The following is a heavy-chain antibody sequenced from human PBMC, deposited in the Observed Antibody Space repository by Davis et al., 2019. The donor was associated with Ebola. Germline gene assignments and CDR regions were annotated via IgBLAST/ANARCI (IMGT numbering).Heavy chain of an antibody. J-gene: IGHJ3*02. D-gene: IGHD3-3*01. CDR1: GFSFSTYW. V-gene: IGHV3-74*01. CDR3: VRPNYDFWSGYSGDAFDI. CDR2: INGDGSST. Sequence: HTGGSLRLSCTASGFSFSTYWMHWVRQAPGKGLVWVSRINGDGSSTSYADSVKGRFTISRDNGKNTLYLQMNSLRAEDTAVYYCVRPNYDFWSGYSGDAFDIWGQGTMVTVSS.